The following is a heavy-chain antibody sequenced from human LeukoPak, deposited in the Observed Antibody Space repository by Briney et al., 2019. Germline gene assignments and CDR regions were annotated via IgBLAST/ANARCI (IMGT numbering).Heavy chain of an antibody. D-gene: IGHD5-18*01. V-gene: IGHV4-34*01. J-gene: IGHJ4*02. CDR2: INHFGST. Sequence: SSETLSLTCAVDGGSFSGYYWSWIRQPPGKGLEWIGEINHFGSTNYNPSLKSRVTISGDTSKIQFSLKVNSVTAADTAVYYCARGYRAPQTFYSYHYFDSWAQGILVTVSS. CDR3: ARGYRAPQTFYSYHYFDS. CDR1: GGSFSGYY.